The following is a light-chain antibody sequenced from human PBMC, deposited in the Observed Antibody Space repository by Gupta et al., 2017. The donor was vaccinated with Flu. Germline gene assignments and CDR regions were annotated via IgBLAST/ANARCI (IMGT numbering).Light chain of an antibody. V-gene: IGKV1-5*03. CDR2: KTS. J-gene: IGKJ2*01. CDR3: QQYHTFPTHT. Sequence: STLSASVGDRVTITCWASQSNDSWWAWYQQTPGKAARLLIYKTSNLQSGVPSTFSSSGSGTEFTLTVSSLQPEDFCTYYCQQYHTFPTHTFGQGTKLEIK. CDR1: QSNDSW.